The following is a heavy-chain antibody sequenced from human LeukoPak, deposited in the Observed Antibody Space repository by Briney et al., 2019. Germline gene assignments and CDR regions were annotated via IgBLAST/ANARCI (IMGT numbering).Heavy chain of an antibody. D-gene: IGHD6-13*01. J-gene: IGHJ2*01. CDR3: TTRAYSSSWYWYFDL. CDR2: IKSKTDGGTT. Sequence: GGSLRLSCAASGFTFSNAWMSWVRQAPGKGLEWVGRIKSKTDGGTTDYAAPVKGRFTISRDDSKNTLYLQMNSLKTEDTAVYYCTTRAYSSSWYWYFDLWGRGTLVTVSS. CDR1: GFTFSNAW. V-gene: IGHV3-15*01.